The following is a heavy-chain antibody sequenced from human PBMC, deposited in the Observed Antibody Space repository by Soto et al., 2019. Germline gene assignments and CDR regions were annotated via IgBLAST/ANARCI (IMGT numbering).Heavy chain of an antibody. D-gene: IGHD1-26*01. CDR3: ARDLLVGQQLVIPWFHP. V-gene: IGHV3-21*01. CDR1: GFAFSSFN. J-gene: IGHJ5*02. Sequence: ELQLVESGGGLVRPGGSLRLSCTASGFAFSSFNMNWVRQAPGKGLEWVSSIFTRSSQIYYADSVKGRFTISRDDAKNSLFLQMNSLSVEDTAVYYCARDLLVGQQLVIPWFHPWGQGTLVTVSS. CDR2: IFTRSSQI.